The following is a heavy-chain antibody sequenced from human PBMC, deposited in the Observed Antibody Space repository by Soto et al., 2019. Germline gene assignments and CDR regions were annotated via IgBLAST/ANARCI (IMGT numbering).Heavy chain of an antibody. Sequence: GGSLRLSCAASGFTFSGYGMHWVRQAPGKGLEWVAVISNDGINKYYGDSVKGRFTISRDNSKNTLYLQMNSLRAEDTAVYYCAKDLPDGRFGELLYHFDYWGQGTLVTVSS. D-gene: IGHD3-10*01. CDR2: ISNDGINK. CDR1: GFTFSGYG. J-gene: IGHJ4*02. V-gene: IGHV3-30*18. CDR3: AKDLPDGRFGELLYHFDY.